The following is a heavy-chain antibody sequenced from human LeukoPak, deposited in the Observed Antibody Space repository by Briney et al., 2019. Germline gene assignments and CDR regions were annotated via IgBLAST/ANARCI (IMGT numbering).Heavy chain of an antibody. V-gene: IGHV1-18*01. CDR3: ARDAYGSGKGYFDY. Sequence: GASVKVSCKAAGYAFRSYGFSWVRQAPGQGLEWMGWVSAYDGNTKSLDKLQGRVTLTTDSSTSTAYLELRSLSSNDTAIYYCARDAYGSGKGYFDYWGQGTLVTVSS. CDR1: GYAFRSYG. D-gene: IGHD3-10*01. J-gene: IGHJ4*02. CDR2: VSAYDGNT.